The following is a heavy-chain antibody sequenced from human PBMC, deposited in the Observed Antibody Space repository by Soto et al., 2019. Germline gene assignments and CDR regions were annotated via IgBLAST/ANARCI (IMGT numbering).Heavy chain of an antibody. CDR2: IKSKTDGGTT. CDR3: TIPPYDFWSGWVDV. CDR1: GFTFSNAW. V-gene: IGHV3-15*01. J-gene: IGHJ6*04. Sequence: GGSLRLSCAASGFTFSNAWMSWVRQAPGKGLEWVGRIKSKTDGGTTDYAAPVKGRFTISRDDSKNTLYLQMNSLKTEDTAVYYCTIPPYDFWSGWVDVWGKGTTVTVSS. D-gene: IGHD3-3*01.